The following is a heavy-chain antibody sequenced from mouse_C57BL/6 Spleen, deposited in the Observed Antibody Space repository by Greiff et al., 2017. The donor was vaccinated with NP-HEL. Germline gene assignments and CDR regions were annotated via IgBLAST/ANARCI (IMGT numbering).Heavy chain of an antibody. CDR2: IDPSDSET. CDR1: GYTFTSYW. Sequence: VQLQQPGAELVRPGSSVKLSCKASGYTFTSYWMHWVKQRPIQGLEWIGNIDPSDSETHYNQKFKDKATLTVDKSSSTAYMQLSSLTSEDSAVYYCARRGIPYYYAMDYWGQGTSVTVSS. J-gene: IGHJ4*01. CDR3: ARRGIPYYYAMDY. V-gene: IGHV1-52*01.